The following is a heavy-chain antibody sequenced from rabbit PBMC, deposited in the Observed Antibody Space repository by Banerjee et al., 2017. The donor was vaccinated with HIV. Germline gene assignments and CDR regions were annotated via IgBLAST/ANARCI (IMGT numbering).Heavy chain of an antibody. CDR3: ARDGAGGSYFAL. J-gene: IGHJ4*01. D-gene: IGHD8-1*01. CDR1: GFDFSTYS. Sequence: QEQLVESGGGLVQPGGSLKLSCKASGFDFSTYSMSWVRQAPGKGLEWIGYIDPVFGFTYYANWVNGRFSISRENAQNTVFLQMTSLTAADTATYFCARDGAGGSYFALWGPGTLVTVS. V-gene: IGHV1S47*01. CDR2: IDPVFGFT.